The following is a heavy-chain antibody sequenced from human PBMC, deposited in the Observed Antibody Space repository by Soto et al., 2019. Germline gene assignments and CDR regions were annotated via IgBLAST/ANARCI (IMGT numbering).Heavy chain of an antibody. V-gene: IGHV1-18*01. Sequence: QVQLVQSGAEVKKPGAAVKVSCKASGYTFTSYGISWVRQAPGQGLEWMGWISTYNDNINYAQELEERVTLTTDASTSTAYMELRSLRSDDTAMYYCARIALADTSHFDYWGQGTLVTVSS. CDR2: ISTYNDNI. CDR1: GYTFTSYG. D-gene: IGHD6-19*01. J-gene: IGHJ4*02. CDR3: ARIALADTSHFDY.